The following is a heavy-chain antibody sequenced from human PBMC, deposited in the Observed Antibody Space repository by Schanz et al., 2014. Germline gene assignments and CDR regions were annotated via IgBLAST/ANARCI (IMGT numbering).Heavy chain of an antibody. V-gene: IGHV3-48*01. J-gene: IGHJ6*02. CDR2: ITYNGGTI. Sequence: EVHLVESGGGLVQPGGSLRLSCAASGITFSSHSFNWVRQAPGKGLEWISYITYNGGTIYYADSVKGRFTISRDNAKNSLYLEMNSLRAEDTAVYYCARHGGIPYYPMDVWGQGTTVTVSS. D-gene: IGHD3-16*01. CDR1: GITFSSHS. CDR3: ARHGGIPYYPMDV.